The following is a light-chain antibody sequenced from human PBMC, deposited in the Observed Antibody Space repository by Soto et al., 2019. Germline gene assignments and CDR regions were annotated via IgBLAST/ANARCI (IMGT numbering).Light chain of an antibody. V-gene: IGLV1-40*01. CDR1: SSNIGTNWP. CDR2: DNS. J-gene: IGLJ1*01. Sequence: QSVLTQPPSVSGAPGQRVTISCTGSSSNIGTNWPVHWYQQFPGIAPKLLIYDNSNRPSGVPDRFSGSKSGTSASLAITGLQAEDEANYYCSSFKGTNSFVFGTGTKLTVL. CDR3: SSFKGTNSFV.